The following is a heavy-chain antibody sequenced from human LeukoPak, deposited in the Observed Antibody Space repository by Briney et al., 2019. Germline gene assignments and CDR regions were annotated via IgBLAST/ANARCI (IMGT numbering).Heavy chain of an antibody. CDR2: IYYSGST. V-gene: IGHV4-59*11. CDR3: ASYYDSSGYYPFDY. J-gene: IGHJ4*02. Sequence: SETLSLTCTVSGGSISSHYWSWIRQPPGKGLEWIGYIYYSGSTNYNPSLKSRVTISVDTSKNQFSLELSSVTAADTAVYYCASYYDSSGYYPFDYWGQGTLVTVSS. CDR1: GGSISSHY. D-gene: IGHD3-22*01.